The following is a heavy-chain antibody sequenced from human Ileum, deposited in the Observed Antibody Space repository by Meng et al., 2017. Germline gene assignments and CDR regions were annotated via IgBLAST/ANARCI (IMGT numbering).Heavy chain of an antibody. J-gene: IGHJ4*02. CDR1: GFTFSSYA. V-gene: IGHV3-23*01. CDR2: VSNGGGGT. Sequence: EVQLLESGGGLVQPGGSLRLSCTASGFTFSSYATNWVRQAPGKGLEWVSGVSNGGGGTYYADSVKGRFTISRDNSKNTLYLQMNSLRAEDTAVYYCAKRNGYYFEYWGQGTLVTVSS. CDR3: AKRNGYYFEY. D-gene: IGHD2/OR15-2a*01.